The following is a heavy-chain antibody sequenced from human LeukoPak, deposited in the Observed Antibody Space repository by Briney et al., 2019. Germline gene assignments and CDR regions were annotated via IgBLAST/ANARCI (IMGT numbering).Heavy chain of an antibody. CDR3: ARDSVAVAGRGIFDY. V-gene: IGHV1-18*01. CDR2: ISTYNGNT. CDR1: GYTFTIYG. J-gene: IGHJ4*02. Sequence: ASVKVSCKASGYTFTIYGISWVRQAPGQGLEWMGWISTYNGNTNYARKLQGRVTMTTDTSTSTAYMELTSLRSDDTAFYYCARDSVAVAGRGIFDYWGQGTLVTVSS. D-gene: IGHD6-19*01.